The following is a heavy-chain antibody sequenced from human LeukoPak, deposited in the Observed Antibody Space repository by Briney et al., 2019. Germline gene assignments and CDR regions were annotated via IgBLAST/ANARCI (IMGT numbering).Heavy chain of an antibody. Sequence: SETLSLTCAVYGGSFSGYYWSWIRQPPGKGLEWIGEINHSGSTNYNPSLKSRVSISVDTSKNQFSLKLRSVTAADTAVYYCARHWGRGGSGSYSHIYYYYYYMDVWGKGTTVTISS. D-gene: IGHD3-10*01. CDR3: ARHWGRGGSGSYSHIYYYYYYMDV. V-gene: IGHV4-34*01. CDR1: GGSFSGYY. J-gene: IGHJ6*03. CDR2: INHSGST.